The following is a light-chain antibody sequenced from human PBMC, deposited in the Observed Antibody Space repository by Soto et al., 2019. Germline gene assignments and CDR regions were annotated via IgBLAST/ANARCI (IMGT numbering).Light chain of an antibody. CDR3: QQFSSYPLT. CDR1: QTVRNNY. Sequence: EFGLTKSPRTLSLSPGERATLSCRASQTVRNNYLAWYQQKPGQAPRLLIYDASSRATGIPGRFIGGGSGTNFTLTLSRLEPEDFAVYYCQQFSSYPLTFAGGTKVDI. V-gene: IGKV3-20*01. J-gene: IGKJ4*01. CDR2: DAS.